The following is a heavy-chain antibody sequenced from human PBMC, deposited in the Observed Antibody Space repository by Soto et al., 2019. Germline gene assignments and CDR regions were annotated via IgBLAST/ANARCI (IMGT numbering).Heavy chain of an antibody. J-gene: IGHJ6*02. Sequence: SETLSLTCTVSGDSIRSSSYWGWIRQPPGKGLEWIGSIYSTGNTYYNPSLNRQVTISVDTSKNQFSLNVISVTAADTAVYYCRRSSRYSTDVWGQGTTVTVS. CDR1: GDSIRSSSY. D-gene: IGHD6-13*01. CDR2: IYSTGNT. CDR3: RRSSRYSTDV. V-gene: IGHV4-39*01.